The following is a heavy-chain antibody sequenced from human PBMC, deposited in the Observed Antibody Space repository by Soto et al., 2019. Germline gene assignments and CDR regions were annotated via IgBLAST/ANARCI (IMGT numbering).Heavy chain of an antibody. V-gene: IGHV4-31*03. D-gene: IGHD3-10*01. CDR2: VYHSGST. J-gene: IGHJ5*02. CDR1: GGSISSGGYY. Sequence: QVQLQESGPGLVKPSQTLSLTCSVSGGSISSGGYYWGWIRQYSGKGLEWIGYVYHSGSTYYNPSLRSRASISVDTTKNQFSLKLTSVTGADTAVYYCARVLLWVGELSENWLDPWGQGTLVTVSS. CDR3: ARVLLWVGELSENWLDP.